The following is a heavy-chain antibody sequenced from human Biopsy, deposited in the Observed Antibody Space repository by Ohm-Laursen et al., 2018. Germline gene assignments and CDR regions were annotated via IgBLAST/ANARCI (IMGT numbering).Heavy chain of an antibody. CDR3: ARGMRSSGWPYFDS. J-gene: IGHJ4*02. V-gene: IGHV4-61*01. D-gene: IGHD6-19*01. CDR1: GDSVSSGSFY. Sequence: SDTLSLTCAASGDSVSSGSFYWTWIRQPPGQGLEYIGYIYDRGSTANYNPSLESRVTMSVDMPKNQFSLKLSSVAAADTAIYYCARGMRSSGWPYFDSWGQGTLATVSS. CDR2: IYDRGSTA.